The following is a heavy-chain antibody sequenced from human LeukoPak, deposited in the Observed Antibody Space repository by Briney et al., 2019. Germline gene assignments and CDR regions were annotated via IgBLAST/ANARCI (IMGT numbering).Heavy chain of an antibody. CDR1: GYTFTSYD. J-gene: IGHJ3*02. V-gene: IGHV1-8*03. D-gene: IGHD3-10*01. CDR3: ARSFVVRGVKDAFDI. Sequence: GASVKVSCKASGYTFTSYDINWVRQATGQGLEWMGWMNPNSGNTGYAQKFQGRVTITRNTSISTAYMELSSLRSEDTAVYYCARSFVVRGVKDAFDIWGQGTMVTVSS. CDR2: MNPNSGNT.